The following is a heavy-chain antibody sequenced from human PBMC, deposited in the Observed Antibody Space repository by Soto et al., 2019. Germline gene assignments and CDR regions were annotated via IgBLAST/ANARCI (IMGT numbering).Heavy chain of an antibody. CDR1: GGSISSGGYY. CDR3: AREVVAARGSIDY. Sequence: QVQLQESGPGLVKPSQTLSLTCTVSGGSISSGGYYWSWIRQHPGKGLEWIGYIYYSGSTYSSPSLKSRVTISVDTSKNQFSLKLSSVTAADTAVYYCAREVVAARGSIDYWGQGTLVTVSS. V-gene: IGHV4-31*03. CDR2: IYYSGST. J-gene: IGHJ4*02. D-gene: IGHD2-15*01.